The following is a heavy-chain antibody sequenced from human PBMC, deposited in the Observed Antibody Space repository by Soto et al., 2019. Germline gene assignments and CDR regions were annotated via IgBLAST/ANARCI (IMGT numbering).Heavy chain of an antibody. CDR3: TRLWTIAARPSYYDSSGYPRADY. V-gene: IGHV3-73*01. J-gene: IGHJ4*02. Sequence: GGSLRLSCAASGFTFSGSAMHWVRQASGKGLEWVGRIRSKANSYATAYAASVKGRFTISRDDSKNTAYLQMNSLKTEDTAVYYCTRLWTIAARPSYYDSSGYPRADYWGQGTLVTVSS. D-gene: IGHD3-22*01. CDR2: IRSKANSYAT. CDR1: GFTFSGSA.